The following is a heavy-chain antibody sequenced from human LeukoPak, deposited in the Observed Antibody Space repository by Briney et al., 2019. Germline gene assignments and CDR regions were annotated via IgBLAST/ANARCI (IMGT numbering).Heavy chain of an antibody. CDR2: IYHSGST. Sequence: PSETLSLTCTVSGYSISSGYYWGWIRQPPGKGLEWIGSIYHSGSTYYNPSLKSRVTISVDTSKNQFSLKLSSVTAADTAVYYCARVGAIPYNWFDPWGQGTLVTVSS. CDR3: ARVGAIPYNWFDP. J-gene: IGHJ5*02. D-gene: IGHD1-26*01. V-gene: IGHV4-38-2*02. CDR1: GYSISSGYY.